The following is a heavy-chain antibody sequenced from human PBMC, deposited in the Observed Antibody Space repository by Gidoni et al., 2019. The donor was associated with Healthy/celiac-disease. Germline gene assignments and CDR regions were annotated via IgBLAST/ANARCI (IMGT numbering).Heavy chain of an antibody. CDR2: IYYSGST. CDR3: AREEMYYYDSSGYSGVSWFDP. V-gene: IGHV4-30-4*01. D-gene: IGHD3-22*01. CDR1: GGSISSGDSY. J-gene: IGHJ5*02. Sequence: QVQLQESGPGLVKPSQTLSLTCTVSGGSISSGDSYWSWIRQPPGKGLEWIGYIYYSGSTYYNPSLKSRVTISVDTSKNHFSLKLSSVTAADTAVYYCAREEMYYYDSSGYSGVSWFDPWGQGTLVTVSS.